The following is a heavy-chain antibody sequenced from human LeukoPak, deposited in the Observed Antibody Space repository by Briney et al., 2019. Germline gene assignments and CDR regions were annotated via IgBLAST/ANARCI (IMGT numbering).Heavy chain of an antibody. CDR3: ARGTALQDY. J-gene: IGHJ4*02. CDR1: GFTFSPYW. D-gene: IGHD2/OR15-2a*01. CDR2: INSDGSTT. Sequence: GGSLRLSCAASGFTFSPYWMHWVRQAPGKGLVWVSHINSDGSTTSYADSVKGRFTISRDNAQNTLYLQMNSLRAEDTTVYYCARGTALQDYWGQGTLVTVSS. V-gene: IGHV3-74*01.